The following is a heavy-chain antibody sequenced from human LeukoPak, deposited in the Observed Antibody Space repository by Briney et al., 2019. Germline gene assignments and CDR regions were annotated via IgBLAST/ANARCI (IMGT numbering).Heavy chain of an antibody. CDR1: GFTFSYHW. Sequence: GGSLTLSCAASGFTFSYHWMTWVRQAPGKGLEWVANIKNDGTVKNYVDSVKGRFTISRDNAKNSLYLQMNSLRAEDTAVYYCARDPTLRYFDWLTYWGQGTLVTVSS. D-gene: IGHD3-9*01. J-gene: IGHJ4*02. CDR2: IKNDGTVK. V-gene: IGHV3-7*01. CDR3: ARDPTLRYFDWLTY.